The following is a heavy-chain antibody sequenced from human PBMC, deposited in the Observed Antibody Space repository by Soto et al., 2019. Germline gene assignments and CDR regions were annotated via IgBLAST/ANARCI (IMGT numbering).Heavy chain of an antibody. D-gene: IGHD5-12*01. V-gene: IGHV3-48*03. CDR2: ISSGGKTT. Sequence: NRVRQASGEVRVWISYISSGGKTTYYADSVQGRFTISRDNAKNSLYLHMSSLRAEDAAVYYCARNYIMNRQPTRANFFYY. CDR3: ARNYIMNRQPTRANFFYY. J-gene: IGHJ6*01.